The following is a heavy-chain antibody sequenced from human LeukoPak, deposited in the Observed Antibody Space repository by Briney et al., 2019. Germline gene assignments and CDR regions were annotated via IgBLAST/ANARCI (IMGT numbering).Heavy chain of an antibody. CDR1: GYTFTSYG. J-gene: IGHJ4*02. CDR3: ARDVSKRYCSGGSCCLDY. Sequence: ASVKVSCKASGYTFTSYGISWVRQAPGQGLEWMGWISAYNGNTNYAQKLQGRVTMTTDTSTSTAYMELRSLRSDDTAVYYCARDVSKRYCSGGSCCLDYWGQGTLVTVSS. CDR2: ISAYNGNT. D-gene: IGHD2-15*01. V-gene: IGHV1-18*01.